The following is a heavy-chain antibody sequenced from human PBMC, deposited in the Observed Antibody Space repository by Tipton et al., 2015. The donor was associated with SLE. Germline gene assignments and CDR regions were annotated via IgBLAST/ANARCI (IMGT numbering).Heavy chain of an antibody. CDR2: IYHSGST. V-gene: IGHV4-39*07. Sequence: TLSLTCTVSGGSISSGSYYWSWIRQPPGKGLEWIGSIYHSGSTYYNPSLKSRVTISVDTSKNQFSLKLTSVTAADTAVYYCAREDYYDSNDHEGSWGQGTLVIVSS. CDR1: GGSISSGSYY. J-gene: IGHJ5*02. D-gene: IGHD3-22*01. CDR3: AREDYYDSNDHEGS.